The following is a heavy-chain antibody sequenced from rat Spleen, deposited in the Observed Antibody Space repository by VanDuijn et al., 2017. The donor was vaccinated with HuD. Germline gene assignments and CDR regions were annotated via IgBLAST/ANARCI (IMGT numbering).Heavy chain of an antibody. Sequence: QVQLKESGPGLVQPSQTLSLTCTVSGFSLSRHGVIWVRQPPGKGLDWMGVIWGNGNSNYNSALKSRLSISRDTSKSQVYLKMNSLQTGDTATYYCTRGGYFRHWGQGVMVTVSS. J-gene: IGHJ2*01. V-gene: IGHV2-13*01. CDR2: IWGNGNS. CDR1: GFSLSRHG. CDR3: TRGGYFRH. D-gene: IGHD2-5*01.